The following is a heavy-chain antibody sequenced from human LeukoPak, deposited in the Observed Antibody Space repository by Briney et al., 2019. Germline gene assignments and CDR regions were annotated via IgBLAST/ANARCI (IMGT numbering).Heavy chain of an antibody. CDR2: IWYDGSSK. CDR1: GFTFSSYG. V-gene: IGHV3-33*06. D-gene: IGHD3-10*01. CDR3: AKHAYGSGKQAIDY. J-gene: IGHJ4*02. Sequence: GGSLRLSCAASGFTFSSYGMHWVRQAPGKGLEWVAVIWYDGSSKYYADSVKGRFTISRDNSKNTLYLQMNSLRAEDTAVYYCAKHAYGSGKQAIDYWGQGTLVTVSS.